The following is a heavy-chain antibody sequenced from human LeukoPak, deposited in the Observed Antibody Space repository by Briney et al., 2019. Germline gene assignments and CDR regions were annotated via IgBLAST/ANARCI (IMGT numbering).Heavy chain of an antibody. V-gene: IGHV3-48*02. J-gene: IGHJ6*02. CDR2: IGSRTTTM. D-gene: IGHD3-22*01. CDR3: ARKPNYYRSYNYGLDV. Sequence: GGSLRLSCAASGFTFSSYGMHWVRQAPGKGLEWVSHIGSRTTTMYYADSVKGRFTISRDNAKNSLYLQVNSLRDEDTAVYYCARKPNYYRSYNYGLDVWGQGTTVTVSS. CDR1: GFTFSSYG.